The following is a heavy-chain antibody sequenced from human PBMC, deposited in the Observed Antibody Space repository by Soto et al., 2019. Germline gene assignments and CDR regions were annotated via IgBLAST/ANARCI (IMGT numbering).Heavy chain of an antibody. CDR3: ARLRYSSSWYEPTYFDY. V-gene: IGHV4-59*08. D-gene: IGHD6-13*01. Sequence: SETLSLTCTVSGGSISSYYWSWIRQPPGKGLEWIGYIYYSGSTNYNPSLKSRVTISVDTSKNQFSLKLSSVTAADTAVYYCARLRYSSSWYEPTYFDYWGQGTLVTVSS. J-gene: IGHJ4*02. CDR1: GGSISSYY. CDR2: IYYSGST.